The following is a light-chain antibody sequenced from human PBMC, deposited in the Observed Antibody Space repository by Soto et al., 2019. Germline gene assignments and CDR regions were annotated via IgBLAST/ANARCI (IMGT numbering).Light chain of an antibody. CDR1: QIVASNN. CDR3: QQFGTSPRT. CDR2: DAS. J-gene: IGKJ4*01. Sequence: EIVLTQSPASLSLSPGDRATLSCGASQIVASNNVAWYQYKPGLSPRLLIYDASKRAADIPDRFSGSWSGTVFTLIISRVESEDSAVYYCQQFGTSPRTFGRGTKLE. V-gene: IGKV3D-20*01.